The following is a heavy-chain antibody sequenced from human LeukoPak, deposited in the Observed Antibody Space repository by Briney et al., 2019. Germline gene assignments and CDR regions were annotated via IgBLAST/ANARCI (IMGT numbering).Heavy chain of an antibody. CDR3: ARLRGLLNFDY. V-gene: IGHV4-39*01. D-gene: IGHD3-10*01. J-gene: IGHJ4*02. Sequence: SETLSLTCTVYGGSISSYYWGWIRQPPGKGLEWIGSIYYSGSTYYNPSHKNRVTISVDTSQNQSSLKLSSVTAADTAVYYCARLRGLLNFDYWGQGTLVTVSS. CDR2: IYYSGST. CDR1: GGSISSYY.